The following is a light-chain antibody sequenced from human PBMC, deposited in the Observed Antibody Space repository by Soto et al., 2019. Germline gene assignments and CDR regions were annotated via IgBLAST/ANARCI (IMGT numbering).Light chain of an antibody. Sequence: DIPLTQSPSFLSASVGDRVTITCRASQGISSYLAWYQQKPGKAPKLLIYAASTLQSGVPSRFSGSGSGTEFTLTISSLHPEDFATYYCQQLNSYPPVTFCQGTRLEIK. CDR2: AAS. V-gene: IGKV1-9*01. J-gene: IGKJ5*01. CDR1: QGISSY. CDR3: QQLNSYPPVT.